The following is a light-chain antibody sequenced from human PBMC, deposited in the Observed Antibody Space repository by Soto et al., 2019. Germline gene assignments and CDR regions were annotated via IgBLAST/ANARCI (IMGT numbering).Light chain of an antibody. V-gene: IGLV1-44*01. Sequence: QSVLTQPPSASGAPGQRVTISCSGSNSNIGTTTVNWYQHVPGTAPKLLIYSSSQRPSGVPARFSGSRSGTSASLAISGLQSEDEADYYCAAWDDSLNAVVFGGGTKLTVL. J-gene: IGLJ2*01. CDR2: SSS. CDR3: AAWDDSLNAVV. CDR1: NSNIGTTT.